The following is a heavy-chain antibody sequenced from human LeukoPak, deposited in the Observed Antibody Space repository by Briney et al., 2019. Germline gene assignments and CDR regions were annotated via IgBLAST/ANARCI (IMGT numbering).Heavy chain of an antibody. J-gene: IGHJ5*02. CDR3: AKVNPRYYDSTGLWFDP. CDR2: ISGSGGST. D-gene: IGHD3-22*01. CDR1: GFTFSSYA. V-gene: IGHV3-23*01. Sequence: GGSLRLSCAASGFTFSSYAMSWVRQAPGKGLERVSAISGSGGSTYYADSVKGRFTISRDNSKNTLYLQMNSLRAEDTAVYYCAKVNPRYYDSTGLWFDPWGQGTLVTVSS.